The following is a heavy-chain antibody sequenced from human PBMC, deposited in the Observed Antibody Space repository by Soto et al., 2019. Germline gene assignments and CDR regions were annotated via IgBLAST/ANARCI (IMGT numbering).Heavy chain of an antibody. CDR1: GYTFTSYD. J-gene: IGHJ6*02. CDR2: MNPNSGNT. Sequence: QVQLVQSGAEVKKPGASVKVSCKASGYTFTSYDINWVRQATGQGLEWMGWMNPNSGNTGYAQKFQGRVTMTRNTSISTAYXXXXXXXXXXXXXXXXXXXXXXXTSMDVWGQGTTVT. V-gene: IGHV1-8*01. CDR3: XXXXXXXTSMDV.